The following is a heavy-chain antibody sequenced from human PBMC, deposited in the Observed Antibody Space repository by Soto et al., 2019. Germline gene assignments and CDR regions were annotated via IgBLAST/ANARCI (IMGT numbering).Heavy chain of an antibody. Sequence: ASVKVSCKASGYTFTSYAMHWVRQAPGQRLEWMGWINPGNGNTKCSQKFQDRVTITRDTSASTAYMELRSLRSDDTAMYYCARGGYYDSSGSRNYYYYGMNVWGQGTTVTSP. CDR2: INPGNGNT. D-gene: IGHD3-22*01. CDR1: GYTFTSYA. CDR3: ARGGYYDSSGSRNYYYYGMNV. V-gene: IGHV1-3*01. J-gene: IGHJ6*02.